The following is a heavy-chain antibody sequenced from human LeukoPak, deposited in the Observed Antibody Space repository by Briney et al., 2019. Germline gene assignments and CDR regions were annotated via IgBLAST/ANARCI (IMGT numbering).Heavy chain of an antibody. CDR1: GYTFTGYY. V-gene: IGHV1-2*06. J-gene: IGHJ4*02. Sequence: GASVKVSFKASGYTFTGYYMHWVRQAPGQGLEWMGRINPNSGGTNYAQKFQGRVTMTRDTSISTAYMELSRLRSDDTAVYYCARSFSTRVDSPKNTGVVVTAFDYWGQGTLVTVSS. CDR3: ARSFSTRVDSPKNTGVVVTAFDY. D-gene: IGHD2-21*02. CDR2: INPNSGGT.